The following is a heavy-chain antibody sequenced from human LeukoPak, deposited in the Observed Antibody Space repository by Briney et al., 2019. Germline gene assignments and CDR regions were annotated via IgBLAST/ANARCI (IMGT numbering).Heavy chain of an antibody. CDR2: ISGSGGST. CDR1: GFTFSSYA. V-gene: IGHV3-23*01. J-gene: IGHJ6*03. CDR3: AKVSSRHYYYYYMDV. Sequence: PGGSLRLSCAASGFTFSSYAMSWVRQAPGKGLEWVSAISGSGGSTYYVDSVKGRFTISRDNSKNTLYLQMNSLRAEDTAVYYCAKVSSRHYYYYYMDVWGKGTTVTVSS.